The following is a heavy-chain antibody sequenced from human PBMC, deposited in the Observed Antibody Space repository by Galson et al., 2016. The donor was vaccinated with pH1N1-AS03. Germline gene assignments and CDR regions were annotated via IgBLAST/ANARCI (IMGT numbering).Heavy chain of an antibody. CDR2: ITSSGGSGPTI. Sequence: SLRLSCAASGFTFSDYYMSWIRQAPGKGLEWISCITSSGGSGPTIYYADSVKGRFTISRDKAKNSLYLQMDSLRADDTAVYYCARGWYDIWTGYLVDPLDYWGQGTLVIVSS. CDR1: GFTFSDYY. V-gene: IGHV3-11*01. J-gene: IGHJ4*02. D-gene: IGHD3-9*01. CDR3: ARGWYDIWTGYLVDPLDY.